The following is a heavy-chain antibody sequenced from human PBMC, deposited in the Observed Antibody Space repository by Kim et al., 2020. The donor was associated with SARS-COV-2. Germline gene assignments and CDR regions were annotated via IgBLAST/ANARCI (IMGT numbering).Heavy chain of an antibody. V-gene: IGHV1-69*02. CDR3: ARCATVTTSVGHYYYYGMDV. CDR1: GGTFSSYT. CDR2: IIPILGIA. Sequence: SVKVSCKASGGTFSSYTISWVRQAPGQGLEWMGRIIPILGIANYAQKFQGRVTITADKSTSTAYMELSSLRSEDTAVYYCARCATVTTSVGHYYYYGMDVWGQGTTVTVSS. D-gene: IGHD4-4*01. J-gene: IGHJ6*02.